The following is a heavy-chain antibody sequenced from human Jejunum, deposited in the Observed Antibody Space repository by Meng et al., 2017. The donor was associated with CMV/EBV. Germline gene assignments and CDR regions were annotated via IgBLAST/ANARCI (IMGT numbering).Heavy chain of an antibody. CDR2: IYYRGNT. CDR3: ARESPYDFWSGCDY. CDR1: GDSISNYY. Sequence: SGDSISNYYWGWIRQPPGKGLEWIGYIYYRGNTNSNPSLKSRVTMSVDTSKNQFSLMLSSVTAADTAVYYCARESPYDFWSGCDYWGQGRLVTVSS. V-gene: IGHV4-59*01. D-gene: IGHD3-3*01. J-gene: IGHJ4*02.